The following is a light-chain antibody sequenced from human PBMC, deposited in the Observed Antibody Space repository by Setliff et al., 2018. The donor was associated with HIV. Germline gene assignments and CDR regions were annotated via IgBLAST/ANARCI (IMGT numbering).Light chain of an antibody. CDR2: EVG. Sequence: QSVLTQPSSVSGSPGQSIIISCTGTSNDVGNNNYVSCYQQHPGKAPKFLLSEVGSRPSGVSTLCSGSKSGNTASLTISGLQAEDEADYYCISYTVNNSPLYVLGRGTKVTVL. CDR1: SNDVGNNNY. V-gene: IGLV2-14*01. J-gene: IGLJ1*01. CDR3: ISYTVNNSPLYV.